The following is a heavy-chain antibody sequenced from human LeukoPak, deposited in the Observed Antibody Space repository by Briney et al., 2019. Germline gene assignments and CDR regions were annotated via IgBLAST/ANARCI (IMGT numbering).Heavy chain of an antibody. J-gene: IGHJ5*02. V-gene: IGHV4-59*01. CDR3: ARDFGSWFDP. D-gene: IGHD3-16*01. CDR1: GGSISSYY. Sequence: ASETLSLTCTVSGGSISSYYWSWIRQPPGKGLEWIGYIYYSGSTNYNPSLKSRVTISVDTSKNQFSLKLSSVTAADTAVYYCARDFGSWFDPWGQGTLVTVSS. CDR2: IYYSGST.